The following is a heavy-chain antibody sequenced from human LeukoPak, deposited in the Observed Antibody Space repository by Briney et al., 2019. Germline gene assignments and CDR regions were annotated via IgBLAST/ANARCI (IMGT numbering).Heavy chain of an antibody. D-gene: IGHD3-22*01. CDR3: AREERYYYDSSGYYFDY. Sequence: ASVKVSCKTSGYTFTGYFMHWVRQAPGQGLEWMGWINPDTDDTLYAQKFQGRVTITRDTSINTVYMELSSLRSEDTAVYYCAREERYYYDSSGYYFDYWGQGTLVTVSS. CDR2: INPDTDDT. CDR1: GYTFTGYF. V-gene: IGHV1-2*02. J-gene: IGHJ4*02.